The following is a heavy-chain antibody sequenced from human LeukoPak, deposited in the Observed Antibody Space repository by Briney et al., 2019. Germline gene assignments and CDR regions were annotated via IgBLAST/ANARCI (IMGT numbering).Heavy chain of an antibody. J-gene: IGHJ6*03. Sequence: PGGSLRLSCAASGFTFDDYGMSWVRQAPGKGLEWVSGINWNGGSTGYADSVKGRFTISRDNAKNSLYLQMNSLRAEDTALYYCARAAAAAAYYYYYMGVWGKGTTVTVS. CDR2: INWNGGST. CDR3: ARAAAAAAYYYYYMGV. CDR1: GFTFDDYG. D-gene: IGHD6-13*01. V-gene: IGHV3-20*04.